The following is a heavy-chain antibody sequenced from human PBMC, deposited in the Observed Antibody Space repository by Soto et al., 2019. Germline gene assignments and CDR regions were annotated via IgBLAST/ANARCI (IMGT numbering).Heavy chain of an antibody. CDR1: GFTFRSFT. D-gene: IGHD6-13*01. CDR3: TRDASRDSSARGWFDP. J-gene: IGHJ5*02. CDR2: ISSNSAYI. V-gene: IGHV3-21*01. Sequence: GGSLRLSCAASGFTFRSFTMNWVRQAPGKGLEWVSTISSNSAYIYYTDAPRGRFTISRDNAKNSLHLQMNSLRAEDTAVYYCTRDASRDSSARGWFDPWGPGTLVTVSS.